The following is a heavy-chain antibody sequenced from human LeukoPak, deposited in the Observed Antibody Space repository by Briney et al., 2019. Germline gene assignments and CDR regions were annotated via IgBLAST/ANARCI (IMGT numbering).Heavy chain of an antibody. CDR1: GFTFSHYA. V-gene: IGHV3-23*01. CDR2: ITGSGGST. D-gene: IGHD5-24*01. CDR3: ARPKGATIRDSDS. J-gene: IGHJ4*02. Sequence: GGSLRLSCAASGFTFSHYALTWVRQAPGKGLEWVSAITGSGGSTYYADSVKGRFTISRDNSKNTLYLQMNSLRAEDTAVYYCARPKGATIRDSDSWGQGTLVTVSS.